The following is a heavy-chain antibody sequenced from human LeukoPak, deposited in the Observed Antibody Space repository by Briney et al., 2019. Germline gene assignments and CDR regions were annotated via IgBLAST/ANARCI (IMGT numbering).Heavy chain of an antibody. D-gene: IGHD3-10*01. CDR2: IAPHSGAT. CDR1: GDSYTGHH. V-gene: IGHV1-2*02. CDR3: AVSIENPRSPSYDY. J-gene: IGHJ4*02. Sequence: ASVKVSCKASGDSYTGHHIHWVRQALGQGLEWMGKIAPHSGATDYAQKFRGRVTLTRDTSISTVYMEVGGLTSDDSTIYYCAVSIENPRSPSYDYWGQGTPVVVSS.